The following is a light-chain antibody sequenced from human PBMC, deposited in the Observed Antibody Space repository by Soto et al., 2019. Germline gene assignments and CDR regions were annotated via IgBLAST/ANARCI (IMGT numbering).Light chain of an antibody. CDR3: SSNRGSTGV. CDR1: SSDVGGYDY. V-gene: IGLV2-14*01. CDR2: DVS. Sequence: QSALTQPASVSGSPGQTITISCTGTSSDVGGYDYVSWHQQHPGKAPKLMIYDVSKRPSGVSNRFSGSKSGNTASLTISGLQAEDEADYFFSSNRGSTGVVGTGTKVPVL. J-gene: IGLJ1*01.